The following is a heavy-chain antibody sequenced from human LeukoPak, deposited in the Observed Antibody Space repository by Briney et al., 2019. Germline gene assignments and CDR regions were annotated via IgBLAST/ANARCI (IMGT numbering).Heavy chain of an antibody. Sequence: GGSLRLSCAASGFTVSTTYMSWVRQAPGKGLQWVSGISGSGGSTYYADSVKGRFTISRDNSKNTLYVQMNSLRADDTAVYYCAKSRGSGLFDYWGQGTLVTVAS. CDR1: GFTVSTTY. CDR3: AKSRGSGLFDY. V-gene: IGHV3-23*01. D-gene: IGHD3-10*01. CDR2: ISGSGGST. J-gene: IGHJ4*02.